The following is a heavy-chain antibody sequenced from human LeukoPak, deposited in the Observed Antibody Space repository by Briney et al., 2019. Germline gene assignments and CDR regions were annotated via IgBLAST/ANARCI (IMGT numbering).Heavy chain of an antibody. CDR2: IIPIFGTA. CDR3: ARAARPLYYYDSSGSLSYGMDV. Sequence: SVKVSCKASGGTFSSYAISWVRQAPGQGLEWMGGIIPIFGTANYAQKFQGRVTITADESTSTAYMELSSLRSEDTAVYYCARAARPLYYYDSSGSLSYGMDVWGQWTTVTVSS. V-gene: IGHV1-69*13. J-gene: IGHJ6*02. D-gene: IGHD3-22*01. CDR1: GGTFSSYA.